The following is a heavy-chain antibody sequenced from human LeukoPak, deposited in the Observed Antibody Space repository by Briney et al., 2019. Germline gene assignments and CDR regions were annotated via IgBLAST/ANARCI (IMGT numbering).Heavy chain of an antibody. D-gene: IGHD6-19*01. V-gene: IGHV5-51*01. Sequence: GESPKISCKGSGYSFTSYWIGWVRQMPGKGLEWMGIIYPGDSDTRYSPSFQGQVTISADKSISTAYLQWSSLKASDTAMYYCARLRRPSSGSYLFDYWGQGTLVTVSS. CDR3: ARLRRPSSGSYLFDY. CDR2: IYPGDSDT. CDR1: GYSFTSYW. J-gene: IGHJ4*02.